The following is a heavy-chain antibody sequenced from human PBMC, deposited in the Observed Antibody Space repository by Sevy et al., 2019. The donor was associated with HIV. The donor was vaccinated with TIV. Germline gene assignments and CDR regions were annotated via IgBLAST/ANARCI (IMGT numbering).Heavy chain of an antibody. CDR1: GFTFSSYS. D-gene: IGHD6-6*01. V-gene: IGHV3-21*01. CDR2: ISSSNNYI. J-gene: IGHJ4*02. Sequence: AGSLRLSCAASGFTFSSYSMNWVRQAPGKGLEWVSSISSSNNYIYYADSLKGRFTISRDNPKNSLYLQMNSLRAEDTAVYYCARDLREYSSSSKYYFDYWVQGILVTVSS. CDR3: ARDLREYSSSSKYYFDY.